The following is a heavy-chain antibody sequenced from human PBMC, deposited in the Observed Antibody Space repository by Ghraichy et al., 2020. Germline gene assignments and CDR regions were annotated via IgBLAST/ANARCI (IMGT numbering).Heavy chain of an antibody. Sequence: GGSLRLSCAASGFTFDDYAMHWVRQAPGKGLEWVSGISWNSGSIGYADSVKGRFTISRDNAKNSLYLQMNSLRAEDMALYYCAKDRGNSGYYDAHFDYWGQGTLVTVSS. CDR3: AKDRGNSGYYDAHFDY. V-gene: IGHV3-9*03. J-gene: IGHJ4*02. D-gene: IGHD3-22*01. CDR2: ISWNSGSI. CDR1: GFTFDDYA.